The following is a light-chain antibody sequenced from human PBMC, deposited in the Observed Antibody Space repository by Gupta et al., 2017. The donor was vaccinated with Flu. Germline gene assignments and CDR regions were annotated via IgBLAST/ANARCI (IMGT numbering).Light chain of an antibody. CDR2: EVS. V-gene: IGLV2-14*01. CDR3: SSYTATSTM. CDR1: SSDLASYDY. J-gene: IGLJ3*02. Sequence: QSALTQPASVSGSPGPSITLSCTGTSSDLASYDYVSWYQHHPGKAPKLIIYEVSDRPSGVSNRFSGSKSGNTASLTISGLQAEDEAYYYCSSYTATSTMFGGGTKLTVL.